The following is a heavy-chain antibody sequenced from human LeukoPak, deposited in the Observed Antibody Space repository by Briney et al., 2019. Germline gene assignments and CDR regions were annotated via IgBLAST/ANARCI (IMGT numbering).Heavy chain of an antibody. CDR1: GFTFGSYS. CDR2: ISSSSNYI. Sequence: PGGSLRLSCAASGFTFGSYSMNWVRQAPGKGLEWVSSISSSSNYIYYADSVKGRFTISRDNAKNSLYLQMNSLRAEDTAVYYCARVSGYAFDIWGQGTMVTVSS. J-gene: IGHJ3*02. CDR3: ARVSGYAFDI. V-gene: IGHV3-21*01. D-gene: IGHD1-14*01.